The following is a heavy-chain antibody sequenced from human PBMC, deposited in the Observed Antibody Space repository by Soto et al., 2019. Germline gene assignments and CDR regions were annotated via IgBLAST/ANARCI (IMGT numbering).Heavy chain of an antibody. D-gene: IGHD2-15*01. V-gene: IGHV4-31*03. CDR1: GASIRSGGYY. Sequence: PSETLSLTCSVSGASIRSGGYYWSWLRQSPGKGLEWIGHIYYTGSTFYSPSLKSRLTISLDTSKNQFSLDLRSVTAADTAMYYCARIEVASIEWGRGTLVTVSS. CDR3: ARIEVASIE. J-gene: IGHJ4*02. CDR2: IYYTGST.